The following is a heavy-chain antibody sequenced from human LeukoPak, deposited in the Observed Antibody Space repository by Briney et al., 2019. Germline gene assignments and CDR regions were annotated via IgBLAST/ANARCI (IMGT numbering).Heavy chain of an antibody. CDR1: GYTLTGYY. Sequence: GASVKVSCKASGYTLTGYYMHWVRQAPGQGLEWMGWINPNSGGTNYAQKFQGRVTMTRDTSISTAYMELSRLRSDDTAVYYCARDPHSTSILWSFGEFDYWGQGTLVTVSS. D-gene: IGHD2-21*01. CDR3: ARDPHSTSILWSFGEFDY. J-gene: IGHJ4*02. CDR2: INPNSGGT. V-gene: IGHV1-2*02.